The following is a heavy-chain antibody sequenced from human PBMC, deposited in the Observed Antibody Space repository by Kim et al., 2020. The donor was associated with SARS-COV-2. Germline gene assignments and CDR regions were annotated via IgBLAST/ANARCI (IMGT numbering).Heavy chain of an antibody. V-gene: IGHV4-59*09. CDR3: ARGLRFLEWSPPDY. J-gene: IGHJ4*02. D-gene: IGHD3-3*01. Sequence: NPPLQSRVTITVDTSKNQFSLKLGSVTAADTAGYYCARGLRFLEWSPPDYWGQGTLVTVSS.